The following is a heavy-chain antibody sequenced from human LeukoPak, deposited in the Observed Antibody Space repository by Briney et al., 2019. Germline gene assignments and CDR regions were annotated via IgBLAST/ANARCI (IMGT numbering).Heavy chain of an antibody. CDR2: IYYDGINK. CDR3: VREDNSASDAFDL. J-gene: IGHJ3*01. Sequence: GRSLRLSCAASGFTFSSYGMHWVRQAPGKGLEWVAVIYYDGINKYYADSVKGRFTISRDNSKNTLYQMNSLRAEDTAVYYCVREDNSASDAFDLWGQGTMVTVS. V-gene: IGHV3-33*01. D-gene: IGHD3-22*01. CDR1: GFTFSSYG.